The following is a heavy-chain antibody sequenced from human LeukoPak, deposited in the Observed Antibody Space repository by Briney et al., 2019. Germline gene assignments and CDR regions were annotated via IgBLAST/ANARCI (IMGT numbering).Heavy chain of an antibody. J-gene: IGHJ4*02. CDR3: AKSGTSSSWSPRVKTYLDY. Sequence: GGSLRLSCAASGFTFSTYGMHWVRQAPGKGLEWVAVISYDGSNKYYADSVKGRFTISRDNSKNTLYLQMNSLRAEDTAVYYCAKSGTSSSWSPRVKTYLDYWGQGTLVTVSS. CDR2: ISYDGSNK. D-gene: IGHD6-13*01. V-gene: IGHV3-30*18. CDR1: GFTFSTYG.